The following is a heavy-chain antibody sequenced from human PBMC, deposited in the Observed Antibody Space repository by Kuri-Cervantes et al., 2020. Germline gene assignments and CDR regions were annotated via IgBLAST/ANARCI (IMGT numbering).Heavy chain of an antibody. J-gene: IGHJ1*01. CDR3: ARGEYYNPFFHH. V-gene: IGHV3-21*06. D-gene: IGHD2/OR15-2a*01. CDR1: GLTFSAYS. Sequence: GSLRLSCAASGLTFSAYSMNWVRQAPGKGLEWVSSISRSSSFIYYADSVKGRFTISRDNAKNSLYLQMNSLRAEDTAVYYCARGEYYNPFFHHWSQGTLVTVSS. CDR2: ISRSSSFI.